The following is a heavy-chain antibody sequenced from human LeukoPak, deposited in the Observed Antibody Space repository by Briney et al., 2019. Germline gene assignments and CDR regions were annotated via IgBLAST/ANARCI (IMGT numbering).Heavy chain of an antibody. J-gene: IGHJ4*02. CDR2: IIPILGIA. CDR1: GGTFSSYA. D-gene: IGHD3-22*01. CDR3: ARGDPMYYYDSSGYRYFDY. Sequence: SVKVSCKASGGTFSSYAISWVRQAPGQGLEWMGRIIPILGIANYAQKFQGRVTITADKSTSTAYMELSSLRSEDTAVCYCARGDPMYYYDSSGYRYFDYWGQGTLVTVSS. V-gene: IGHV1-69*04.